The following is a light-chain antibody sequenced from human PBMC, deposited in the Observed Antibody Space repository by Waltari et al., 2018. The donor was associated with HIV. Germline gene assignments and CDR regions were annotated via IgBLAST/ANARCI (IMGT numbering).Light chain of an antibody. CDR1: SSNIGSNY. CDR3: AAWDDSLSGHVV. V-gene: IGLV1-47*01. Sequence: QSVLTQPPSASGTPGQRVTISCSGSSSNIGSNYVYWYHQLPGTAPKLLIYRNNQRPSGVPDRFSGSKSGTSASLAISGLRSEDEADYYCAAWDDSLSGHVVFGGGTKLPVL. CDR2: RNN. J-gene: IGLJ2*01.